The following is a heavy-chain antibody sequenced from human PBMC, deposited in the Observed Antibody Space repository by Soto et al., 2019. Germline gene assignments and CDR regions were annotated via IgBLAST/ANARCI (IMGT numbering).Heavy chain of an antibody. CDR3: AKEVPGYCSGGSCYSDTIGY. CDR1: GFTLSSYA. J-gene: IGHJ4*02. D-gene: IGHD2-15*01. CDR2: ISGSGGST. V-gene: IGHV3-23*01. Sequence: GGSLRLSCAASGFTLSSYAMSWVRQAPGKGLEWVSAISGSGGSTYYADSVKGRFTISRDNSKNTLYLQMNSLRAEDTAVYYCAKEVPGYCSGGSCYSDTIGYWGQGTLVTVSS.